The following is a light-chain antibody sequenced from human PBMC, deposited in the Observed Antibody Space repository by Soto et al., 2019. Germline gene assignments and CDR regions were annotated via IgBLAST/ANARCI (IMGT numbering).Light chain of an antibody. CDR1: SSNIGSNA. J-gene: IGLJ3*02. Sequence: QSVLTQPPSASGTPGQRVTISCSGSSSNIGSNAVSWYQHFPGTAPKVLIYSDDHRPSGVADRFSGSKSGTSASLAISCLRDEDEEDYFCAAWGDSLNTWVFGGGTKLTVL. CDR3: AAWGDSLNTWV. CDR2: SDD. V-gene: IGLV1-44*01.